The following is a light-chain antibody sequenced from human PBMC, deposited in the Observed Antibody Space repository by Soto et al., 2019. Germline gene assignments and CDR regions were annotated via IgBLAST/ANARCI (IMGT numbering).Light chain of an antibody. CDR1: QNVSRSY. CDR3: QQYGSSPRT. J-gene: IGKJ1*01. V-gene: IGKV3-20*01. CDR2: GAS. Sequence: ENLFTPAPATPSLSPGERDTLSCRASQNVSRSYLAWDQQKPGQAPRLLIYGASSRATGIPDRFSRSGSGTDFTLTISRLEPEDFAVYYCQQYGSSPRTFGQGTKV.